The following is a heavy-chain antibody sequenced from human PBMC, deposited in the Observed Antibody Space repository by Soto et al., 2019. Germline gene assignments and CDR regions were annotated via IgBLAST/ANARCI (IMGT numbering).Heavy chain of an antibody. Sequence: GGSLRLSCVASGFTFSDYYMSWIRQAPGKGLEWVSYISSSGSTIYYADSVKGRFTISRDNAKNSLYLQMNSLRAEDTAVYYCARIAGDIVVVPALGFDYWGQGTLVTVSS. D-gene: IGHD2-2*01. V-gene: IGHV3-11*01. CDR1: GFTFSDYY. CDR2: ISSSGSTI. J-gene: IGHJ4*02. CDR3: ARIAGDIVVVPALGFDY.